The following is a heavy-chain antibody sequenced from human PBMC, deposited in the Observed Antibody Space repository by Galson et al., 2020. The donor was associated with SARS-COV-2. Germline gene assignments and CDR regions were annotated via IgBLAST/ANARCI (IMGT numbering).Heavy chain of an antibody. J-gene: IGHJ2*01. V-gene: IGHV4-59*01. CDR1: GGNISSYY. Sequence: SETLSLTCTVSGGNISSYYWSWIRQPPGKGLEWIGYIYYSGSTNYNPSLKSRVTISVDTSKNQFSLKLSSVTAADTAVYYCASAYSSSWYWYFDLWGRGTLVTVSS. CDR3: ASAYSSSWYWYFDL. CDR2: IYYSGST. D-gene: IGHD6-13*01.